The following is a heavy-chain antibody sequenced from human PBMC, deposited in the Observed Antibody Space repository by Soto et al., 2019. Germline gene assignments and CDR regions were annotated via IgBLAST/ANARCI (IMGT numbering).Heavy chain of an antibody. D-gene: IGHD2-8*01. Sequence: QVQLQESGPGLVKPSGTLSLTCAVSSGSISSSNWWSWVRQPPGKGLEWIGEIYHSGSTNYNPSLKSRVTISVDKSKNQFSLKLSSVTAADTAVYYCARVTICTNGVCYRRAIDYWGQGTLVTVSS. J-gene: IGHJ4*02. CDR2: IYHSGST. CDR3: ARVTICTNGVCYRRAIDY. CDR1: SGSISSSNW. V-gene: IGHV4-4*02.